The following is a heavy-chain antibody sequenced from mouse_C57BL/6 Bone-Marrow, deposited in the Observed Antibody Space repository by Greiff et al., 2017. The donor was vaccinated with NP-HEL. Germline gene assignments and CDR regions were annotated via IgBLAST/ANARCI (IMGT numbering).Heavy chain of an antibody. CDR2: ISYSGST. Sequence: EVMLVESGPGMVKPSQSLSLTCTVTGYSITSGYDWHWIRHFPGNKLEWMGYISYSGSTNYNPSLKSRISITHDTSKNHFFLKLNSVTTEDTATYYCARGPNWDWYFDVWGTGTTVTVSS. D-gene: IGHD4-1*01. J-gene: IGHJ1*03. CDR3: ARGPNWDWYFDV. V-gene: IGHV3-1*01. CDR1: GYSITSGYD.